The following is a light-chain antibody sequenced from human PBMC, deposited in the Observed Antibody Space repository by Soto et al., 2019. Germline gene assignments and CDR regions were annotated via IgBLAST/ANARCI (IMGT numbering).Light chain of an antibody. CDR3: QQYGSSPPLT. CDR1: QNIGRF. J-gene: IGKJ1*01. Sequence: DIQMTQSPSSLSASVGDRVTITSRASQNIGRFLNWHQQKPGKAPNVLINVASTLRSGVPSRFSGSGSGTDFNLTINSLQPEDFANYFCQQYGSSPPLTFGQGTKVDIK. CDR2: VAS. V-gene: IGKV1-39*01.